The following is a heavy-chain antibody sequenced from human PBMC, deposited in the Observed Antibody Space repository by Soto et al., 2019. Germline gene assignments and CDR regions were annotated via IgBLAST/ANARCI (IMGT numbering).Heavy chain of an antibody. V-gene: IGHV1-8*01. CDR3: AQGTIFGMDYEGPHDAFDI. J-gene: IGHJ3*02. CDR1: GYTFTSYD. CDR2: MNPNSGNT. D-gene: IGHD3-3*01. Sequence: GASVKVSCKASGYTFTSYDINWVRQATGQGLEWMGWMNPNSGNTGYAQKFQGRVTMTRNTSISTAYMELSSLRSEDTAVYYCAQGTIFGMDYEGPHDAFDIWGQGTMVTVSS.